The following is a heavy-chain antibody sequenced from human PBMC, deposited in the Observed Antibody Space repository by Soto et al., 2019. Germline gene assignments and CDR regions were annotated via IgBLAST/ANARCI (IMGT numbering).Heavy chain of an antibody. CDR3: ARLVGARKSYYFDY. V-gene: IGHV4-30-4*01. CDR2: IYYSGST. D-gene: IGHD1-26*01. J-gene: IGHJ4*02. CDR1: GGSISSGDYY. Sequence: SSETLSLTCTVSGGSISSGDYYWSWIRQPPGKGLEWIGYIYYSGSTYYNPSLKSRVTISVDTSKNQFSLKLSSVTAADTAVYYCARLVGARKSYYFDYWGQGTLVTVSS.